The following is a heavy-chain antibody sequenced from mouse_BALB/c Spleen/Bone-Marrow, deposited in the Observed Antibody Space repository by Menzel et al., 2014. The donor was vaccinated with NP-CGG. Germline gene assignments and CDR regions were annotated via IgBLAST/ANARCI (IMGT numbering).Heavy chain of an antibody. CDR2: IDPANGNT. Sequence: EVQLQQSGAELVKPGASVKLSCTASGFNIKDTYMHWVKQRPEQGLEWIGRIDPANGNTKYDPKFQGKATITADTSSNTAYLQLSSLTSESTAVYYCAMYYYGSSLFAYWGQGNLVTVSA. CDR1: GFNIKDTY. D-gene: IGHD1-1*01. J-gene: IGHJ3*01. CDR3: AMYYYGSSLFAY. V-gene: IGHV14-3*02.